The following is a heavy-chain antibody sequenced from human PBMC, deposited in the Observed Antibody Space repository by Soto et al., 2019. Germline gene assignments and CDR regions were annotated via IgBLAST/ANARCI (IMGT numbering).Heavy chain of an antibody. J-gene: IGHJ4*02. D-gene: IGHD6-19*01. CDR2: IFWDDDK. CDR1: GFSLSTIGAG. V-gene: IGHV2-5*02. CDR3: AHRGAVAGIYYFDY. Sequence: VSTTQTLTLTCTFSGFSLSTIGAGVGWIRQPPGKALEWLALIFWDDDKRYSPSLKSRLTITKDTSKNQVVLTMTNMDPVDTATYYCAHRGAVAGIYYFDYWGPGTLVTVSS.